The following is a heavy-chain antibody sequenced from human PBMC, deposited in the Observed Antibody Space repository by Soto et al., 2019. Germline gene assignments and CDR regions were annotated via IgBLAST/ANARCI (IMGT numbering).Heavy chain of an antibody. CDR2: IDPSDSYT. J-gene: IGHJ6*02. CDR3: ARLPDIVVVPAANDYYYYGMDV. Sequence: PGESLKISCKGSGYSFTSYWISWVRQMPGKGLEWMGRIDPSDSYTNYSPSFQGHVTISADKSISTAYLQWSSLKASDTAMYYCARLPDIVVVPAANDYYYYGMDVWGQGTTVTVSS. V-gene: IGHV5-10-1*01. D-gene: IGHD2-2*01. CDR1: GYSFTSYW.